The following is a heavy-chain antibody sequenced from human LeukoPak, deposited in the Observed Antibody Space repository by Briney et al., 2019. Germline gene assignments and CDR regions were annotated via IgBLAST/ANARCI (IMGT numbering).Heavy chain of an antibody. J-gene: IGHJ4*02. Sequence: SETLSLTCAVYGGSFSGYYWSWIRQPPGKGLEWIGEINHSGSTNYNPSLMSRVTISVDTSKNQFSLKLSSVTAADTAVYYCARGGYRSSTSRPFDYWGQGTLVTVSS. CDR2: INHSGST. V-gene: IGHV4-34*01. CDR1: GGSFSGYY. D-gene: IGHD2-2*01. CDR3: ARGGYRSSTSRPFDY.